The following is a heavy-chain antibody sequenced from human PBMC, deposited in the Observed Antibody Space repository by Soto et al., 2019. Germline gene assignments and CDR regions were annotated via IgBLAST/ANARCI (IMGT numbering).Heavy chain of an antibody. CDR1: GYTFTSYY. V-gene: IGHV1-46*01. J-gene: IGHJ5*02. Sequence: QVQLVQSGAEVKKPGASVKVSCKASGYTFTSYYMHWVRQAPGQGLEWMGIINPSGGSTSYAQKFQGRVTMPRDTSTSTVYMELSSLRSEDTAVYYCARDFSAPGIAAAGIETSWGQGTLVTVSS. CDR3: ARDFSAPGIAAAGIETS. D-gene: IGHD6-13*01. CDR2: INPSGGST.